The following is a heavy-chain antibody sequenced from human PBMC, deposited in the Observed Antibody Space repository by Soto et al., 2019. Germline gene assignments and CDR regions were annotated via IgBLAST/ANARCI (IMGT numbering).Heavy chain of an antibody. J-gene: IGHJ6*02. Sequence: ASVKVSCKASGYTFTSYGISWVRQAPGQGLEWMGWISAYNGNTNYAQKLQGRVTMTTDTSTSTAYMELRSLRSDDTAVYYCARDGTNLRDYYYGMDVWGQGTTVTVSS. V-gene: IGHV1-18*04. CDR1: GYTFTSYG. D-gene: IGHD2-2*01. CDR3: ARDGTNLRDYYYGMDV. CDR2: ISAYNGNT.